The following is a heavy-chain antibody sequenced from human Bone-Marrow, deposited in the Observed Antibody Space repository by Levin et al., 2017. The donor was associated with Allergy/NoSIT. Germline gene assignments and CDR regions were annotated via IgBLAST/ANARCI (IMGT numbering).Heavy chain of an antibody. CDR2: IYWDDDK. CDR1: GFSLSTSGVG. CDR3: AHRLSPQGINLWFAFDY. D-gene: IGHD3-10*01. J-gene: IGHJ4*02. V-gene: IGHV2-5*02. Sequence: KMSGPTLVKPTQTLTLTCTFSGFSLSTSGVGVGWIRQPPGKALEWLALIYWDDDKLFSPSLKNRLTITKDTSKNQVVLTMTNMDPVDTATYYCAHRLSPQGINLWFAFDYWGQGTLVTVSS.